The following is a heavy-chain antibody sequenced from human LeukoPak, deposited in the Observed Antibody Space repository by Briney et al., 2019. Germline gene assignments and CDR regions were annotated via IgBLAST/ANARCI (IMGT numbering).Heavy chain of an antibody. CDR3: AKDMFLMPGSETKFDY. J-gene: IGHJ4*02. V-gene: IGHV3-7*03. D-gene: IGHD3-10*02. Sequence: GGSLRLSCAASGFTFSHDWMSWVRQAPGKGLEWVASIKQDGSGEHYVDSVKGRFTISRDNAKNSLYLQMNSLRAEDTALYYCAKDMFLMPGSETKFDYWGQGTLVTVSS. CDR2: IKQDGSGE. CDR1: GFTFSHDW.